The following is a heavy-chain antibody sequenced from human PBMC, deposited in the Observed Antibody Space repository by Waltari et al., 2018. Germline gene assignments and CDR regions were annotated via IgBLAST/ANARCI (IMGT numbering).Heavy chain of an antibody. CDR1: AASISSHY. V-gene: IGHV4-59*11. CDR2: FYYTGST. D-gene: IGHD6-13*01. J-gene: IGHJ5*02. Sequence: QVQLQESGPGLVKPSETLSLTCTAPAASISSHYWSWIRQPPGKGLEWIGYFYYTGSTTYNPSLKSRVTISVDTSKNQVSLKLNSVTAADTAVYYCARAASSSWYNWFDPWGQGTLVTVSS. CDR3: ARAASSSWYNWFDP.